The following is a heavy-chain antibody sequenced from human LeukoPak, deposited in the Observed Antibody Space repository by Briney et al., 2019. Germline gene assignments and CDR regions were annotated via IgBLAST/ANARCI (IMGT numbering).Heavy chain of an antibody. CDR2: IKQDGSEK. CDR3: ASWAGNTQSDSWSGPFDY. V-gene: IGHV3-7*01. J-gene: IGHJ4*02. Sequence: GGSLRLSCAASGFTFSSYWMSWVRQAPGKGLEWVANIKQDGSEKYYVDSVKGRFTISRDNAKNSLYLQMSSLRVEDTAVYYCASWAGNTQSDSWSGPFDYWGQGSLVTVSS. D-gene: IGHD3-3*01. CDR1: GFTFSSYW.